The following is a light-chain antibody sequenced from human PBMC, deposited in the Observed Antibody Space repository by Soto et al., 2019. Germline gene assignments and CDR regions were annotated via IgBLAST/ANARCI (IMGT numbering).Light chain of an antibody. CDR1: QSISSW. Sequence: DIQMTQSPSTLSASVEDRVTITCRASQSISSWLAWYQQKPGKAPKLLIDTASSLESGVPSRFSGSGSGTDSNLTISSLQPDDFATYYCEQYNSYSQTFGGGTQLEIK. J-gene: IGKJ4*01. CDR3: EQYNSYSQT. V-gene: IGKV1-5*03. CDR2: TAS.